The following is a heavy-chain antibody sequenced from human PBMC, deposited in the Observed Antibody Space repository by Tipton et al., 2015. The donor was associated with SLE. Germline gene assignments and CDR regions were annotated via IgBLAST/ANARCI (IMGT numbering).Heavy chain of an antibody. D-gene: IGHD3-10*01. CDR1: GFTFTSYA. V-gene: IGHV3-64*01. Sequence: VQLVQSGGGLVQPGGSLRLSCAASGFTFTSYAIHWVRQAPGKGLQYVSGISSDGASTFNGNSVKGRFSVSRDNSKNMVYLQMGSLRTEDTAMYFCARGFFNSGSYPTHLEYWGQGALVSVSS. CDR3: ARGFFNSGSYPTHLEY. J-gene: IGHJ4*02. CDR2: ISSDGAST.